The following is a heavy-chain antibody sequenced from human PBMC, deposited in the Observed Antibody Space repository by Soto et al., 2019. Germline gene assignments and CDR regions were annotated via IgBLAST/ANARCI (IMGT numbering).Heavy chain of an antibody. D-gene: IGHD3-22*01. J-gene: IGHJ4*02. V-gene: IGHV4-30-4*01. CDR2: IYYSGST. Sequence: QVKLQESGPGLVKPSQTLSLTCTVSGGSINSGDYYWSWIRQSPGKGLEWIGYIYYSGSTDYNPSLKSRVTISIDVSKNQFSLKLNSVTGADSAIYYCARDEAGNANGYYYAYWGQGTLVTVSS. CDR3: ARDEAGNANGYYYAY. CDR1: GGSINSGDYY.